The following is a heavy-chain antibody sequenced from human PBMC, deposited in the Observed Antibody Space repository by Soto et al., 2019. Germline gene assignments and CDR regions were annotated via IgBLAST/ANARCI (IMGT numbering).Heavy chain of an antibody. CDR1: GFTFSSYS. V-gene: IGHV3-48*01. J-gene: IGHJ4*02. CDR2: ISSSSSTI. D-gene: IGHD3-9*01. Sequence: GGSLRLSCAASGFTFSSYSMNWVRQAPGKGLEWVSYISSSSSTIYYADSVKGRFTISRDNAKNSLYLQMNSLRAEDTAVYYCARAGATYYDILTGYYLDYWGQGTLVTVSS. CDR3: ARAGATYYDILTGYYLDY.